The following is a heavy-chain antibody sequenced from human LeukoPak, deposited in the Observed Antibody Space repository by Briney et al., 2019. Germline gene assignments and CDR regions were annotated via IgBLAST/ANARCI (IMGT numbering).Heavy chain of an antibody. Sequence: SETLSLTCTVSGGSISSYYWSWIRQPAGKGLEWIGRIYTSGSTNYNPSLKSRVTMSVDTSKNQFSLKLSSVTAADTAVYYCARAKLYYYDSSGEPHFDYWGQGTLVTVSS. CDR2: IYTSGST. V-gene: IGHV4-4*07. CDR1: GGSISSYY. CDR3: ARAKLYYYDSSGEPHFDY. D-gene: IGHD3-22*01. J-gene: IGHJ4*02.